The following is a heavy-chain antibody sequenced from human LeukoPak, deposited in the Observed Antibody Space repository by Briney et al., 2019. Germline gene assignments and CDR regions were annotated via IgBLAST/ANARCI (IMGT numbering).Heavy chain of an antibody. V-gene: IGHV3-23*01. CDR3: ARRLIGGVTDFFDF. CDR1: GFTFSSHS. J-gene: IGHJ4*02. CDR2: ISPSGDST. D-gene: IGHD3-16*01. Sequence: GGSVRLSCAASGFTFSSHSMSWVRQPPGEGLEWVAAISPSGDSTTYRDSVKGQFTISRDSSRNRLYLQMNTLTVEDTAIYYSARRLIGGVTDFFDFWGQGALVTVSS.